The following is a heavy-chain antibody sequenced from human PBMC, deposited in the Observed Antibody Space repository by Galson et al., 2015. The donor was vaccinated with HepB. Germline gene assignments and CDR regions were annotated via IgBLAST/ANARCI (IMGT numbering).Heavy chain of an antibody. Sequence: SLRLSCAASGVTFSNYGFHWVRQAPSKGLEWVTVISYDGRNKHYADSVKGRFTISRDNSKNMVYLQMNSLRAEDTALYYCAKDPYLYHALAGNMAGFDYWGQGTLVTVSS. CDR3: AKDPYLYHALAGNMAGFDY. CDR2: ISYDGRNK. D-gene: IGHD6-19*01. J-gene: IGHJ4*02. V-gene: IGHV3-30*18. CDR1: GVTFSNYG.